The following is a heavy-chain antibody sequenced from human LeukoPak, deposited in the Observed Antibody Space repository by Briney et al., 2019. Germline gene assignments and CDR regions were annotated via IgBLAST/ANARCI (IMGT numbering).Heavy chain of an antibody. CDR3: ARGGM. CDR2: IKEDGSET. CDR1: GLTLSRYW. V-gene: IGHV3-7*01. D-gene: IGHD3-16*01. J-gene: IGHJ4*02. Sequence: PGGSLRLSCAVSGLTLSRYWMRWLGQTPENGLEWVACIKEDGSETHFRDSVRGRFTISRDNARNSLYLQMNSLRVDDTAIYYCARGGMWGQGTPVTVPS.